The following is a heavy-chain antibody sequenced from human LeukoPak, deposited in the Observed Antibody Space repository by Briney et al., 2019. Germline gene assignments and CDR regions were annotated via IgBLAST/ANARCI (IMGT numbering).Heavy chain of an antibody. V-gene: IGHV4-39*07. CDR2: IYSGGTT. Sequence: SETLSLTCTVSGGSISSSHYYWGWIRQPPGKGLEWIGSIYSGGTTSYSPSLESRVTISVDTSENQFSLKLSSVTAADTAIYYCARASGYSSSWWFDYWGQGTLVTVSS. CDR3: ARASGYSSSWWFDY. CDR1: GGSISSSHYY. J-gene: IGHJ4*02. D-gene: IGHD6-13*01.